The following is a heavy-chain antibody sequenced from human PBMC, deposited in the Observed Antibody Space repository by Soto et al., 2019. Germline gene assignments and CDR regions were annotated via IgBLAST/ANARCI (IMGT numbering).Heavy chain of an antibody. CDR1: GGTFSSYT. J-gene: IGHJ4*02. CDR3: ARGYSGYDCRY. D-gene: IGHD5-12*01. CDR2: ISAYNGNT. V-gene: IGHV1-18*01. Sequence: ASVKVSCKASGGTFSSYTISWVRQAPGQGLEWMGWISAYNGNTNYAQKLQGRVTMTTDTSTSTAYMELRSLRSDDTAVYYCARGYSGYDCRYWGQGTLVTVSS.